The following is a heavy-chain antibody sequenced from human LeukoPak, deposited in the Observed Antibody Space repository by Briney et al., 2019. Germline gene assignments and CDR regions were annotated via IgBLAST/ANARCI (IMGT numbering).Heavy chain of an antibody. V-gene: IGHV3-23*01. CDR1: GFTFSNYA. J-gene: IGHJ4*02. D-gene: IGHD1-7*01. CDR3: ARETLELGY. CDR2: ISGSGGGT. Sequence: PGGSLRLSCAASGFTFSNYAMSWVRQAPRKGLEWVSGISGSGGGTYYADSVKGRFTISRDNAKNSLYLQMNSLRAEDTAVYYCARETLELGYWGQGTLVTVSS.